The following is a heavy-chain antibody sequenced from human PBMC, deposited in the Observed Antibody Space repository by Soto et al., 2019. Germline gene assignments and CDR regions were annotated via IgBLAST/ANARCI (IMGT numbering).Heavy chain of an antibody. J-gene: IGHJ6*02. CDR2: ISAYNGNT. CDR1: GYTFTSYG. V-gene: IGHV1-18*04. D-gene: IGHD2-21*01. CDR3: ARVVVTPDYYCYGMDV. Sequence: QVQLVQSGAEVKKPGASVKVSCKTSGYTFTSYGISWVRQAPGQGLEWMGWISAYNGNTNYAQKLQGRVTMTTDTSTSTAYMELRSLRSDDTAVYYCARVVVTPDYYCYGMDVWGQGTTVTVSS.